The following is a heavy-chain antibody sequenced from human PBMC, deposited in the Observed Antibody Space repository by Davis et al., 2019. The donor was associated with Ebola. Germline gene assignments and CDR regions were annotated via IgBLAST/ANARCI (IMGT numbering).Heavy chain of an antibody. Sequence: GESLKISCAASGFTFSGSAMHWVRQAPGKGLEWVSAISGSGGSTYYADSVKGRFTISRDNSKNTLYLQMNSLRAEDTAVYYCANLDYGDNSGFDYWGQGTLVTVSS. D-gene: IGHD4-23*01. CDR3: ANLDYGDNSGFDY. J-gene: IGHJ4*02. V-gene: IGHV3-23*01. CDR1: GFTFSGSA. CDR2: ISGSGGST.